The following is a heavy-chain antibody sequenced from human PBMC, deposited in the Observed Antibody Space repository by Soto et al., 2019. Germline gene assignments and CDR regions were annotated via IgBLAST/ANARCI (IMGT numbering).Heavy chain of an antibody. CDR3: ARVAPSGGSVTRFDP. CDR2: INAGNGNT. V-gene: IGHV1-3*01. D-gene: IGHD2-21*02. J-gene: IGHJ5*02. CDR1: GYTFTAYN. Sequence: QVQLVQSGAEVKEPGALVRVSCKAFGYTFTAYNIHWLRQAPGQGLEWMGWINAGNGNTRSSRKFQGRVIITRATSATTAYLEVDSLRSADTAIYYCARVAPSGGSVTRFDPWRQGTLLTVSS.